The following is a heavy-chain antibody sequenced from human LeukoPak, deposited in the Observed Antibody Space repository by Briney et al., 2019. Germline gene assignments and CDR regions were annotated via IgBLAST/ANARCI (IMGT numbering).Heavy chain of an antibody. CDR1: GIIFSNYA. D-gene: IGHD1-7*01. CDR3: AKEVGNYGWTTFDI. J-gene: IGHJ3*02. Sequence: GGSLRLSCAASGIIFSNYAMSWVRQAPGKGLEWVSAISGSGGSTYYADSVRGRFTISRDNSENTLFLQMNSLRAEDTAFYYCAKEVGNYGWTTFDIWGQGTMVTVSS. V-gene: IGHV3-23*01. CDR2: ISGSGGST.